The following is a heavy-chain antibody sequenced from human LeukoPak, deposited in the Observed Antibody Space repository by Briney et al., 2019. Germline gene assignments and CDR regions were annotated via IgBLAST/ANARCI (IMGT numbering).Heavy chain of an antibody. CDR2: ISSSSSYI. J-gene: IGHJ6*03. CDR1: GFTFSSYS. V-gene: IGHV3-21*01. CDR3: ARDLGYCSGGSCYYYYYMDV. Sequence: GGSLRLSCAASGFTFSSYSMNWVRQAPGKGLEWVSSISSSSSYIYYADSVKGRFTISRDNAKNSLCLQMNSLRAEDTAVYYCARDLGYCSGGSCYYYYYMDVWGKGTTVTVSS. D-gene: IGHD2-15*01.